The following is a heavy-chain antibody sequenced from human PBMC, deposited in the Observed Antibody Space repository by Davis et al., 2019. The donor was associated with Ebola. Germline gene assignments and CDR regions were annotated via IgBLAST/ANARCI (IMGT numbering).Heavy chain of an antibody. Sequence: AASVKVSCKASGYTFINYAIHWVRQAPGQRLEWMGWINAGDGKIIYSENFQGRLTITRDTSASTAYMELSSLRSEDTAVYYCARAASSSWLYYFDYWGQGTLVTVSS. D-gene: IGHD6-13*01. CDR3: ARAASSSWLYYFDY. CDR1: GYTFINYA. V-gene: IGHV1-3*01. J-gene: IGHJ4*02. CDR2: INAGDGKI.